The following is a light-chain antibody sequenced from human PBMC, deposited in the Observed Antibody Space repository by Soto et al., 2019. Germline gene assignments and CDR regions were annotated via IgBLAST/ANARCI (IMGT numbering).Light chain of an antibody. V-gene: IGLV2-14*01. CDR1: SSDIGGYNY. CDR3: SSYTSSRTSV. Sequence: QSALTQPASVSGSPGQSITLSCTGTSSDIGGYNYVSWYQQHPGEAPKLMIFEVNNRPSGVSHRFSGSKSGNTASLTISGLQTEDEADYYCSSYTSSRTSVFGGGTKLTVL. J-gene: IGLJ2*01. CDR2: EVN.